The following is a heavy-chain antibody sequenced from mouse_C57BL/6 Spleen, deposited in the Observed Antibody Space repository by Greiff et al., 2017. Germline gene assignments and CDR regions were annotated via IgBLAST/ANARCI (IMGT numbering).Heavy chain of an antibody. Sequence: EVQLVESGGGLVKPGGSLKLSCAASGFTFSSYAMSWVRQTPEKRLEWVATISDGGSYTYYPDNVKGRFTISRDNAKNKLYLQMSHLKSEDTAMYYCARDGYGSSYDWYFDVWGTGTTVTVSS. CDR2: ISDGGSYT. CDR3: ARDGYGSSYDWYFDV. V-gene: IGHV5-4*01. D-gene: IGHD1-1*01. J-gene: IGHJ1*03. CDR1: GFTFSSYA.